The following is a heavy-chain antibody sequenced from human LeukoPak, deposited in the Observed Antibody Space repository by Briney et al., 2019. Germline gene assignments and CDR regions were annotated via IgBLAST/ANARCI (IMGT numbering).Heavy chain of an antibody. D-gene: IGHD2-15*01. CDR3: ASWLFGYCSGGSCLFDY. CDR1: GFTFSSYW. V-gene: IGHV3-7*01. CDR2: IKQDGSEK. J-gene: IGHJ4*02. Sequence: GGSLRLSCAASGFTFSSYWMSWVRQAPGKGLEWVANIKQDGSEKYCVDSVKGRFTISRDNAKNSLYLQMNSLRAEDTAVYYCASWLFGYCSGGSCLFDYWGQGTLVTVSS.